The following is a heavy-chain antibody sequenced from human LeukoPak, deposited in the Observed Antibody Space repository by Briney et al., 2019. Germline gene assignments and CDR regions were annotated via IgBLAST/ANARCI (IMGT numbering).Heavy chain of an antibody. V-gene: IGHV4-30-4*01. CDR1: GFPFSSYS. J-gene: IGHJ4*02. D-gene: IGHD4-23*01. Sequence: LRLSCAASGFPFSSYSMTWVRQAPGKGLEWIGYIYYSGSTYYNPSLKSRVTISVDTSKNQFSLKLSSVTAADTAVYYCAREVSRWPYYFDYWGQGTLVTVSS. CDR3: AREVSRWPYYFDY. CDR2: IYYSGST.